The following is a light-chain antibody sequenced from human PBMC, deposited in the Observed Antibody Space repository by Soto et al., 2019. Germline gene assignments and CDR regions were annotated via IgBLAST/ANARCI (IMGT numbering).Light chain of an antibody. CDR2: GAS. Sequence: EIVLTQSPGTLALSPGERATLSCGASQSISASHLAWYQQKPGQAPRLLISGASSRATDIPDRFSGGGSGADFPLTIRRLEPEDFAVYYCQQYGTSITFGQGTRLEIK. CDR1: QSISASH. CDR3: QQYGTSIT. J-gene: IGKJ5*01. V-gene: IGKV3-20*01.